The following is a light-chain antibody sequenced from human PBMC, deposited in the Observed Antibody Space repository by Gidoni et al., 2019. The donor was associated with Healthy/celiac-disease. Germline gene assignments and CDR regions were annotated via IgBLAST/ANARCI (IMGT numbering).Light chain of an antibody. J-gene: IGKJ4*01. V-gene: IGKV1-33*01. CDR3: QQYDNLSFT. CDR2: DAS. Sequence: DIQMTPSPSSLSASVGDRVTITCQASQDISNYLNWYQQKPGKAPKLLIYDASNLETGVPSRFSGSGSGTDFTFTISSLQPEDIATYYCQQYDNLSFTFXGXTKVEIK. CDR1: QDISNY.